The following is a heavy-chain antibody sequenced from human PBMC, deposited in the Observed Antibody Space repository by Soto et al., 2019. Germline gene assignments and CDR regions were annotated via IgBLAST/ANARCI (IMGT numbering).Heavy chain of an antibody. CDR1: GGTFSSYA. J-gene: IGHJ6*02. Sequence: QVQLVQSGAEVKKPGSSVKVSCKASGGTFSSYAISWVRQAPGQGLEWMGGIIPIFGTADYAQKFQGRVTSTADESTSTAYVELSRLRSEDTAVYYCAKNSENYYYGMDVWGQGTTVTVCS. CDR3: AKNSENYYYGMDV. D-gene: IGHD2-15*01. V-gene: IGHV1-69*12. CDR2: IIPIFGTA.